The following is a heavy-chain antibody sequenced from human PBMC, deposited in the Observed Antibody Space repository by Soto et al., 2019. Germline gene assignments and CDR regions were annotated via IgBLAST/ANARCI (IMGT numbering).Heavy chain of an antibody. D-gene: IGHD3-3*01. J-gene: IGHJ6*02. CDR2: ISHDGSNK. V-gene: IGHV3-30-3*01. CDR3: ARVGNDFWSGYRGYYYYGMDV. CDR1: GSTFSSYS. Sequence: SLRLSCAASGSTFSSYSMHWVRQAPGKKLEWVAVISHDGSNKFYADTVKGRFTISRDNSENTLYLQMNSLRADVTAIYYCARVGNDFWSGYRGYYYYGMDVWGQGTTVTVSS.